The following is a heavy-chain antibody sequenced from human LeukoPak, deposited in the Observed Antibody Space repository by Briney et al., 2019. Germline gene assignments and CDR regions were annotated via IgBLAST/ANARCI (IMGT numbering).Heavy chain of an antibody. CDR1: GFTFSSYS. D-gene: IGHD6-13*01. CDR3: ARAIGPAYSSSYAN. CDR2: ISSGSYI. V-gene: IGHV3-21*01. J-gene: IGHJ4*02. Sequence: GGSLRLSCAASGFTFSSYSMNWVRQAPGKGLEWVSSISSGSYIYYADSVKGRFTISRGNAKNSLYLQMNSLRAEDTAVYYCARAIGPAYSSSYANWGQGTLVTVSS.